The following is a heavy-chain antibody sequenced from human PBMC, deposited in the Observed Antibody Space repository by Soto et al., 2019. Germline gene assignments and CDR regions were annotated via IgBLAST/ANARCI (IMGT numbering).Heavy chain of an antibody. CDR3: ATMGTPATGLYYFDY. V-gene: IGHV4-59*08. Sequence: SETLSLTCTVSGGSISSYYWSWIRQPPGKGLEWIGCIYYSGSTNYNPSLKSRVTISVDTSKNQFSLNLSFVTAADTAVYYCATMGTPATGLYYFDYWGQGTLVTVSS. CDR2: IYYSGST. J-gene: IGHJ4*02. CDR1: GGSISSYY. D-gene: IGHD2-15*01.